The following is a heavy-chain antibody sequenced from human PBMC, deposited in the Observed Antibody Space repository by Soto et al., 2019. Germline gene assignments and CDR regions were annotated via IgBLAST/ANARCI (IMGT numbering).Heavy chain of an antibody. Sequence: ASVKVSCKAPGYTFTGYYMHWVRQAPGQGLEWMGWINPNSGGTNYAQKFQGRVTMTRDTSISTAYMELSRLRSDDTAVYYCARSGYCSSTSCYTDYYYGMDVWGQGTTVTVSS. CDR3: ARSGYCSSTSCYTDYYYGMDV. V-gene: IGHV1-2*02. CDR2: INPNSGGT. D-gene: IGHD2-2*02. J-gene: IGHJ6*02. CDR1: GYTFTGYY.